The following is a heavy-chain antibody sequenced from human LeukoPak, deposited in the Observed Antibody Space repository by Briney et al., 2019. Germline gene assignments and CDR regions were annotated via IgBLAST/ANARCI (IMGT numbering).Heavy chain of an antibody. Sequence: SETLSLTCTVSGGSISSGGYYWGWIRRPPGKGLEWIGSIYYSGSTYYNPSLKSRVTISVDTSKNRFSLKLSSVTAADTAVYYRARQVYGSDAFEIWGQGTMVTVSS. CDR1: GGSISSGGYY. D-gene: IGHD3-10*01. CDR2: IYYSGST. CDR3: ARQVYGSDAFEI. V-gene: IGHV4-39*01. J-gene: IGHJ3*02.